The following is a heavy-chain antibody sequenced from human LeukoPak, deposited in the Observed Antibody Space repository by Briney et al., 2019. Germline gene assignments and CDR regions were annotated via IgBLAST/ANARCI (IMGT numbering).Heavy chain of an antibody. D-gene: IGHD5-12*01. CDR1: GFTLSNFA. J-gene: IGHJ4*02. CDR2: ISTNGSRT. Sequence: GGSLTLSCTASGFTLSNFAMHWVRQSPDKGLQYVSAISTNGSRTFYADSVKGRFIISRDNSKNTLYLQMGSLRGEDTAVYYCARDSFYTGYDRGFGYWGQGTLVTVSS. V-gene: IGHV3-64*02. CDR3: ARDSFYTGYDRGFGY.